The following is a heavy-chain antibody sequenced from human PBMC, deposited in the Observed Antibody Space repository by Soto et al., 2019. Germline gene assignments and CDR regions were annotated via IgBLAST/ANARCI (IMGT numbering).Heavy chain of an antibody. V-gene: IGHV3-30*18. D-gene: IGHD2-2*01. CDR1: GFTFSSYG. CDR2: ISYDGSNK. Sequence: LRLSCAAAGFTFSSYGMHWVRQAPGKGLEWVAVISYDGSNKYYADSVKGRFTISRDNSKNTLYLQMNSLRAEDTAVYYCAKDVVVVPAAAYYYYGMDVWGQGTTVTVSS. J-gene: IGHJ6*02. CDR3: AKDVVVVPAAAYYYYGMDV.